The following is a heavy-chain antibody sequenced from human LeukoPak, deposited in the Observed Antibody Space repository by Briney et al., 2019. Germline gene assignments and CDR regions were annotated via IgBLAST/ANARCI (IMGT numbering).Heavy chain of an antibody. CDR2: ITGDYAT. V-gene: IGHV3-23*01. D-gene: IGHD3-22*01. CDR1: GFTFSNFA. Sequence: GGSLRLSCAASGFTFSNFAMMWVRQAPGKGLEWVSSITGDYATYSADPAKGRFTTSRDNSKNIVYLQMDSLRDDDTAVYYCAKGAASGLVDWFDPWGRGTLVTVSS. J-gene: IGHJ5*02. CDR3: AKGAASGLVDWFDP.